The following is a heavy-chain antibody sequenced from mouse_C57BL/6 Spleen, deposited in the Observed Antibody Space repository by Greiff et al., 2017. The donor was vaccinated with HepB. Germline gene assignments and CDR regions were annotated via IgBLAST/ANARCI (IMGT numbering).Heavy chain of an antibody. V-gene: IGHV1-80*01. D-gene: IGHD1-1*01. CDR3: ARSYYYGSSPSFDY. CDR2: IYPGDGDT. Sequence: VQLQQSGAELVKPGASVKISCKASGYAFSSYWMNWVKQRPGKGLGWIGQIYPGDGDTNYNGKFKGKATLTADKSSSTAYMQLSSLTSEDSAVYFCARSYYYGSSPSFDYWGQGTTLTVSS. J-gene: IGHJ2*01. CDR1: GYAFSSYW.